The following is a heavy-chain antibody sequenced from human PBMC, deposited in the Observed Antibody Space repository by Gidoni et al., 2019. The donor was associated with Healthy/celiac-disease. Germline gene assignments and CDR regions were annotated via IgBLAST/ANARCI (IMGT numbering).Heavy chain of an antibody. CDR3: ARVIVVVTAVDY. V-gene: IGHV3-48*03. CDR1: GFTFSSYE. D-gene: IGHD2-21*02. Sequence: EVQLVESGGGLVQPGGSLRLSCAASGFTFSSYEMNWVRQAPGKGLVWVSYISSSGSTIYYADSVKGRFTISRDNAKNSLYLQMNSLRAEDTAVYYCARVIVVVTAVDYWGQGTLVTVSS. CDR2: ISSSGSTI. J-gene: IGHJ4*02.